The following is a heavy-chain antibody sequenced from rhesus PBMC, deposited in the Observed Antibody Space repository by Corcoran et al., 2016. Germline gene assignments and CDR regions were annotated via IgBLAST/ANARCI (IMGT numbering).Heavy chain of an antibody. J-gene: IGHJ4*01. CDR1: GGSVSGYW. CDR2: IRSGGST. D-gene: IGHD1-1-1*01. CDR3: ARGDSWNSPFDY. Sequence: QVQLQQWGEGLVKPSETLSLTCAVYGGSVSGYWWGWIRQPPGKGLEWIGRIRSGGSTNYNPALKSRVTISIDTSKNQFSLKLSSVTAADTAVYYCARGDSWNSPFDYWGQGVLVTVSS. V-gene: IGHV4-160*01.